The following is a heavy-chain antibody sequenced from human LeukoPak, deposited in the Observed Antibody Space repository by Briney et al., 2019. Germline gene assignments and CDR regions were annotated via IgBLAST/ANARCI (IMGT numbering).Heavy chain of an antibody. CDR1: GGTFSSYA. CDR2: IIPIFGTA. D-gene: IGHD6-19*01. CDR3: ARGPAVAGRTRYSYMDV. V-gene: IGHV1-69*05. J-gene: IGHJ6*03. Sequence: SVKVSCKASGGTFSSYAISWVRQAPGQGLEWMGGIIPIFGTANYAQKFQGRVTITTDESTSTAYMELSSLRSEDTAVYYCARGPAVAGRTRYSYMDVWAKGPRSPSP.